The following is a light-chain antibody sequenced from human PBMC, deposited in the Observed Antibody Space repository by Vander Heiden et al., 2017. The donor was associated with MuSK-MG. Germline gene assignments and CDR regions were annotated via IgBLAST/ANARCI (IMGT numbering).Light chain of an antibody. CDR1: QSVGSS. CDR3: QQDGGSMST. J-gene: IGKJ5*01. CDR2: DAS. V-gene: IGKV3-20*01. Sequence: EVVLTQSPGTLSLSPGERATLSCRSSQSVGSSLAWYQQKPGQAPRLLIYDASSRATGITDRFSGSGSGTDFTLTISRLEPEDFAVYYCQQDGGSMSTFGQGTQLEIK.